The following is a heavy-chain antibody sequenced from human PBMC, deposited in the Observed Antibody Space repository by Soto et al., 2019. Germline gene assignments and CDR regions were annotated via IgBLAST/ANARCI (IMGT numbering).Heavy chain of an antibody. CDR3: ARGFSGAFDI. Sequence: EVQLVESGGDLVQPGGSLRLSCAASGFPFSGYWMYWVRQVPGKGLIWVSHINHDGTATTYPDSVKGRFTTARDNAKNTLFLQMTSLRADDAAVYYCARGFSGAFDIWGQGTKVTVSS. J-gene: IGHJ3*02. CDR1: GFPFSGYW. V-gene: IGHV3-74*01. CDR2: INHDGTAT.